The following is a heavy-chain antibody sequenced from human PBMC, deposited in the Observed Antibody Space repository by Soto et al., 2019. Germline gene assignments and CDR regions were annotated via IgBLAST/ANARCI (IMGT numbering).Heavy chain of an antibody. D-gene: IGHD3-9*01. V-gene: IGHV3-48*03. CDR2: ISSSGSAI. CDR1: GFTFSSYE. Sequence: GGSLRLSCAASGFTFSSYEMNWVSQAPGKGLEWGSYISSSGSAIYYADTVKGRFTISSDNAKNSLNLQMNILRADDTAASYCSRESGDILTCYSFPYYFDNWGQGTLVTVSS. CDR3: SRESGDILTCYSFPYYFDN. J-gene: IGHJ4*02.